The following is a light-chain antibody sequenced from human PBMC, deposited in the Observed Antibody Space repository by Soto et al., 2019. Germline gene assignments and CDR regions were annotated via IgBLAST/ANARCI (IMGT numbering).Light chain of an antibody. J-gene: IGKJ5*01. CDR1: QRISTY. V-gene: IGKV1-39*01. CDR3: QQSYMDPIT. Sequence: DILMTQSPSSLSASVGDRVTITCRASQRISTYLNWYQQKPGKAPNLLIYDASRLQGGVPSRFSGSGGGTDFTLSISSVQPEDFATYFCQQSYMDPITFGQGTRLEIK. CDR2: DAS.